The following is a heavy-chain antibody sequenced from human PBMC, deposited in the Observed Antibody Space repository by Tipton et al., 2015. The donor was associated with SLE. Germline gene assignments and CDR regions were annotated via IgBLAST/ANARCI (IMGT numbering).Heavy chain of an antibody. CDR1: GYSTSSGYY. D-gene: IGHD6-13*01. V-gene: IGHV4-38-2*02. Sequence: TLSLTCTVSGYSTSSGYYWSWIRQPPGKGLEWIGEINHSGSTNYNPSLKSRVTISVDTSKNQFSLKLSSVTAADTAVYYCARGGGSSWYDYWGQGTLVTVSS. CDR3: ARGGGSSWYDY. J-gene: IGHJ4*02. CDR2: INHSGST.